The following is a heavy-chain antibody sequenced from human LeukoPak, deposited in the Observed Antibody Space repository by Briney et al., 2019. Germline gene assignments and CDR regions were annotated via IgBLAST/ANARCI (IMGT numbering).Heavy chain of an antibody. Sequence: SVKVSCKASGYTCTYRCLHWGRQAPGQALGRKGWITPFNGDTNYAKKFQHRVTSTRDRSMSTAYMELSSLTSEATALYYCPRGLGYCSGGSCYPDLNLFDPWGQGTLLTVSS. D-gene: IGHD2-15*01. CDR1: GYTCTYRC. CDR3: PRGLGYCSGGSCYPDLNLFDP. V-gene: IGHV1-45*02. CDR2: ITPFNGDT. J-gene: IGHJ5*02.